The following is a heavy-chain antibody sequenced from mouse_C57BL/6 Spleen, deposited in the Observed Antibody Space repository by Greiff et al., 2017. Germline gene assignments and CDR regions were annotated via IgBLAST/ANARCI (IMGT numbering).Heavy chain of an antibody. Sequence: EVKLMESGPELVKPGASVKIPCKASGYTFTDYNMDWVKQSHGKSLEWIGDINPNNGGTIYNQKFKGKATLTVDKSSSTAYMELRSLTSEDTAVXYCARWVPYYYAMDYWGQGTSVTVSS. CDR2: INPNNGGT. V-gene: IGHV1-18*01. J-gene: IGHJ4*01. CDR3: ARWVPYYYAMDY. CDR1: GYTFTDYN.